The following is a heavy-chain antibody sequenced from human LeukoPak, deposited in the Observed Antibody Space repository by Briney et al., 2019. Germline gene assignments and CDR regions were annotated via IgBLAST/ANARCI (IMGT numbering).Heavy chain of an antibody. CDR1: GFTFSSYA. J-gene: IGHJ3*01. V-gene: IGHV3-23*01. D-gene: IGHD6-13*01. Sequence: GGSLRLSCAASGFTFSSYAMSWVRQAPGKGLEWVSAISGSGGSTYYADSVKGRFTISRDNSKNTLYLQMNSLRAEDTAVYYCARATIAAPDAFDVWGQGTLVTVSS. CDR3: ARATIAAPDAFDV. CDR2: ISGSGGST.